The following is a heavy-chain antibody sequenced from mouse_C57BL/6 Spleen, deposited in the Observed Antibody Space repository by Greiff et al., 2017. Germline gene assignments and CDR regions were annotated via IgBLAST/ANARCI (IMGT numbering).Heavy chain of an antibody. CDR2: IWRGGST. CDR1: GFSLTSYG. CDR3: AKGAVVARDMAMDY. Sequence: VQVVESGPGLVQPSQSLSITCTVSGFSLTSYGVHWVRQSPGKGLEWLGVIWRGGSTDYNAAFMSRLSITKDNSKSQVFFKMNSLQADDTAIYYCAKGAVVARDMAMDYWGQGTSVTVSS. D-gene: IGHD1-1*01. J-gene: IGHJ4*01. V-gene: IGHV2-5*01.